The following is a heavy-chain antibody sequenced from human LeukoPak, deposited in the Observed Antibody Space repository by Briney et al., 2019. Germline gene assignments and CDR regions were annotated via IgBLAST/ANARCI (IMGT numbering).Heavy chain of an antibody. Sequence: ASVKVSCKASGYTFTGYCMHWVRQAPGQGLEWMGRINPNSGGTSYAQKFQGRVTMTRDTSISTAYMELSRLRSDDTAVYYCARALVMSSSSSCRGFGYWGQGTLVTVSS. CDR1: GYTFTGYC. V-gene: IGHV1-2*06. CDR2: INPNSGGT. CDR3: ARALVMSSSSSCRGFGY. D-gene: IGHD6-6*01. J-gene: IGHJ4*02.